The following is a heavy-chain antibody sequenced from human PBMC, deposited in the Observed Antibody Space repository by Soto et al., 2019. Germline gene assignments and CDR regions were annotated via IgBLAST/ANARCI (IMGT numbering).Heavy chain of an antibody. CDR2: ISHDGINK. J-gene: IGHJ5*02. D-gene: IGHD6-19*01. Sequence: QVRLVESGGGVVQPGRSLRLSCTASGFSFSSYAMYWFRQPPGKGLEWVAVISHDGINKHYADSVKGRVTVSRDNSNHSLDLQLNSLRGEDTAMYYCARDMYSSYYFVTWFEPWGQGTLVTVSS. CDR3: ARDMYSSYYFVTWFEP. CDR1: GFSFSSYA. V-gene: IGHV3-30-3*01.